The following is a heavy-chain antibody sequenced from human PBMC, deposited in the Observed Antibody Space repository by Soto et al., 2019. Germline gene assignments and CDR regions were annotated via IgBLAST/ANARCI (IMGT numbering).Heavy chain of an antibody. J-gene: IGHJ4*02. CDR2: VYYRGRS. V-gene: IGHV4-39*01. Sequence: SETLSLTCTASGGSGTNSSYYWGWIRQSPGKGLEWIGSVYYRGRSYSKSSVKSRVTISVDTSKNRFSLSLNSVTASDTAVYFCVSQRTTVPTQAYFDYWGPGALVTVSS. D-gene: IGHD4-17*01. CDR3: VSQRTTVPTQAYFDY. CDR1: GGSGTNSSYY.